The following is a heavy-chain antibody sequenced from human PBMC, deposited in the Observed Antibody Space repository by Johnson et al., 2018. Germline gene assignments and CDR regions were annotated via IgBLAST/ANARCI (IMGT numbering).Heavy chain of an antibody. CDR3: GRGYCSGGSCYHDAFDI. D-gene: IGHD2-15*01. CDR1: GGSISSYY. V-gene: IGHV4-59*01. Sequence: QDQLQESGPGLVKPSETLSLTCTVSGGSISSYYWSWIRQPPGKGLEWIGYIYYSGSPNYNPSLQSRVTISVDTSKNPFSLKLSSVTAADTAVYYCGRGYCSGGSCYHDAFDIWGQGTMVTVSS. CDR2: IYYSGSP. J-gene: IGHJ3*02.